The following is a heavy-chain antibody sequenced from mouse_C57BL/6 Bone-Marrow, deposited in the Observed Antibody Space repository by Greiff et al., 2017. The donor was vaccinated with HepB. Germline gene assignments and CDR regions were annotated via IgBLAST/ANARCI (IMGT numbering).Heavy chain of an antibody. Sequence: QVQLQQPGAELVMPGASVKLSCKASGYTFTSYWMHWVKQRPGQGLEWIGEIDPSDSYTNYNQKFKGNSTLTVDKSSSTAYMQLSSLTSEDSAVYYCARSTVVAFDDWGQGTTLTVSS. V-gene: IGHV1-69*01. D-gene: IGHD1-1*01. J-gene: IGHJ2*01. CDR3: ARSTVVAFDD. CDR1: GYTFTSYW. CDR2: IDPSDSYT.